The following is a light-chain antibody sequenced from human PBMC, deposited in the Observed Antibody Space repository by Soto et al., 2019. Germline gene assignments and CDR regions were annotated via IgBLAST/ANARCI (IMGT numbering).Light chain of an antibody. J-gene: IGKJ1*01. Sequence: EIVLTQSPGTLSLSPGEGATLSCRASQSVSSSYLAWYQQKPGQAPRLLIYGPSRRATGIPDRFSGSGSGTDFTLTISRLEPEDFAVYYCQQYGRSMWTFGQGTKVEIK. CDR3: QQYGRSMWT. CDR1: QSVSSSY. CDR2: GPS. V-gene: IGKV3-20*01.